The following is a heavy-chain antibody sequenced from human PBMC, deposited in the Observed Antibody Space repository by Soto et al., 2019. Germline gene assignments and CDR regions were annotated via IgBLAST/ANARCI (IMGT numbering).Heavy chain of an antibody. J-gene: IGHJ4*02. D-gene: IGHD6-19*01. Sequence: SETLSLTCAVSGGSIDSGAFYLSWIRQPPGKGLEWIGYVTHSGTSYSIPSLNGRLTLSVASSQTQFSLKLTSVPAADSAFYYCARIHWAQSSLDYWGRGILVTVSS. CDR1: GGSIDSGAFY. CDR2: VTHSGTS. CDR3: ARIHWAQSSLDY. V-gene: IGHV4-30-2*01.